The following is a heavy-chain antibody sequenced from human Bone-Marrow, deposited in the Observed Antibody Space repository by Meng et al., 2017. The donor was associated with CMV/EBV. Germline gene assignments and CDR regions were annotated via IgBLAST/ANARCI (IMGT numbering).Heavy chain of an antibody. CDR2: IYYSGST. Sequence: SVTLSRTCTVSGGSISSSSYYWGWIRQPPGKGLEWIGSIYYSGSTYYIPSLKSRVTISVDTSKNQFSLKLSSVTAADTAVYYCAREDGEYYDYVWGSYPYYYGMDVWDQGPTVTVSS. CDR3: AREDGEYYDYVWGSYPYYYGMDV. V-gene: IGHV4-39*07. D-gene: IGHD3-16*02. J-gene: IGHJ6*02. CDR1: GGSISSSSYY.